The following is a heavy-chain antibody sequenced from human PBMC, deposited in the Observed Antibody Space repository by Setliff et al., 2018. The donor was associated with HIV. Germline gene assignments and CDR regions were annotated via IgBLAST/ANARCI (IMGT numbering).Heavy chain of an antibody. CDR2: MSYSGST. CDR1: GASFSSGGYY. CDR3: ARATYTLQFLKWSPDSSLYYYYMDV. V-gene: IGHV4-31*03. D-gene: IGHD3-3*01. Sequence: KTSETLSLTCNVSGASFSSGGYYWSWIRQHPGKGLEWIGYMSYSGSTFYKSPLKSRVTMSIDTSKNQFSLMLSPVTAADTAVYYCARATYTLQFLKWSPDSSLYYYYMDVWGKGTTVTVSS. J-gene: IGHJ6*03.